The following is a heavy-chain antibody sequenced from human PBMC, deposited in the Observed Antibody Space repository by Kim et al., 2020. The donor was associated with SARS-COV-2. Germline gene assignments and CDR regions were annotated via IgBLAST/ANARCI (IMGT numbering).Heavy chain of an antibody. Sequence: GSTNYHPSLKSRVTISVDTSKNQFSLKLSSVTAADTAVYYCARGLKGLSSWGQGTLVTVSS. D-gene: IGHD3-10*01. CDR2: GST. CDR3: ARGLKGLSS. J-gene: IGHJ4*02. V-gene: IGHV4-59*09.